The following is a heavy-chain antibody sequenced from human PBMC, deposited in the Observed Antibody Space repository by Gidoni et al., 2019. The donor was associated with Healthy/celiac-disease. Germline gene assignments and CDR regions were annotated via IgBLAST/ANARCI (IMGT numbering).Heavy chain of an antibody. J-gene: IGHJ4*02. CDR2: ISGSGGST. CDR3: AKDIGIFWRMDNSYDY. CDR1: GFTFSSYA. V-gene: IGHV3-23*01. D-gene: IGHD3-9*01. Sequence: EVQLLESGGGLVQPGGSLRLSCAASGFTFSSYAMSWVRQAPGKGLEWGSAISGSGGSTYYADSVKGRFTIARDNSKNTLYLQMNSLRAEDTAVYYCAKDIGIFWRMDNSYDYWGQGTLVTVSS.